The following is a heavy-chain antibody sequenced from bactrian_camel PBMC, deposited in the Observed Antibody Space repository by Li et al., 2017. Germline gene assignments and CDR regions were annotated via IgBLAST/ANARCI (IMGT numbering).Heavy chain of an antibody. CDR1: VYTSGFWC. J-gene: IGHJ4*01. CDR2: IDRDGVS. Sequence: VQLVESGGATVEAGGSLRLSCTSNVYTSGFWCMGWFRHGPGQEGVATIDRDGVSTYADAVKGRFSISKDNAKNTLYLQMNTLKPEDTAMYFCVAEAAPRCTYCSGRACYNGFWGQGTQVTVS. CDR3: VAEAAPRCTYCSGRACYNGF. D-gene: IGHD2*01. V-gene: IGHV3S55*01.